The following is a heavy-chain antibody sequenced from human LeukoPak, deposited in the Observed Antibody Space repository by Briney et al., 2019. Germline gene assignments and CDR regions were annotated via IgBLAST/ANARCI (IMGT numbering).Heavy chain of an antibody. D-gene: IGHD5-18*01. CDR3: ARGGPRDGYDY. CDR1: EFTVSGSY. J-gene: IGHJ4*02. Sequence: GGSLRLSCAASEFTVSGSYMSWVRQAPGKGLEWVSSISSLSSYIYYADSLKGRFTISRDNAKNSLYLQMNSLRAEDTAVYYCARGGPRDGYDYWGQGTLVTVSS. V-gene: IGHV3-21*01. CDR2: ISSLSSYI.